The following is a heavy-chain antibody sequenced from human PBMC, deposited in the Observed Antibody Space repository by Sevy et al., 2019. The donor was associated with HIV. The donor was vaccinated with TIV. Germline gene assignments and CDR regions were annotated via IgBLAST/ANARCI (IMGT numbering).Heavy chain of an antibody. J-gene: IGHJ4*02. D-gene: IGHD3-10*01. Sequence: GGSLRLSCAASGFTFSNYAMSWVRQAPGKGLEWVSVITISGGTTYYADSVKGRFTISRDSSKNTLHLQMNSLRAEDTAVYYCAKDRVSGTYYTGDFDYWGQGTLVTVSS. CDR1: GFTFSNYA. CDR3: AKDRVSGTYYTGDFDY. V-gene: IGHV3-23*01. CDR2: ITISGGTT.